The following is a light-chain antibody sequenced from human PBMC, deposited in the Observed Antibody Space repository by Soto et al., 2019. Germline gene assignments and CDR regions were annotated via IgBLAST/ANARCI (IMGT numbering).Light chain of an antibody. Sequence: EIVVTQSPATLSLSPGDRATLSCRASRSVSIYLAWYQQKPGQAPRLLIYDTSHRAAGIPARFSGSGSGTDFTLTISSLEPEDFAIYYCQQRSSWMWALGQGTKVDIK. CDR2: DTS. V-gene: IGKV3-11*01. CDR1: RSVSIY. J-gene: IGKJ1*01. CDR3: QQRSSWMWA.